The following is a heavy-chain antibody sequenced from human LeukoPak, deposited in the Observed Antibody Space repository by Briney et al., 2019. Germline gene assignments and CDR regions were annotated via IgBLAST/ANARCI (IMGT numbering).Heavy chain of an antibody. CDR2: IGGGGDT. V-gene: IGHV3-23*01. J-gene: IGHJ4*02. D-gene: IGHD4/OR15-4a*01. Sequence: PEGSLRLSCAASGFTFSNYAMTWVRQAPGKGLEWVSVIGGGGDTKYADSVKGRFTISRDNSKNTLYLQMNSLRVEDTAVYYCAKDFKCELWGQGTLVTVSS. CDR1: GFTFSNYA. CDR3: AKDFKCEL.